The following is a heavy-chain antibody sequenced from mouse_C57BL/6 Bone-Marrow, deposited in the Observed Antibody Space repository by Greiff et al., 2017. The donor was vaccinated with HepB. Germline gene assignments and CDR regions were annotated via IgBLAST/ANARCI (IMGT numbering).Heavy chain of an antibody. CDR3: ARAYSNYEENYFDY. Sequence: QVQLQQPGAELVKPGASVKMSCKASGYTFTSYWITWVKQRPGQGLEWIGDIYPGSGSTNYNEKFKSKATLTVDTSSSTAYMQLSSLTSEDSAVYYWARAYSNYEENYFDYWGQGTTLTNSS. V-gene: IGHV1-55*01. CDR2: IYPGSGST. D-gene: IGHD2-5*01. CDR1: GYTFTSYW. J-gene: IGHJ2*01.